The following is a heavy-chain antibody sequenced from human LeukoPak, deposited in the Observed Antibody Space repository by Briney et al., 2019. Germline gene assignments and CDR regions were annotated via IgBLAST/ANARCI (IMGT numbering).Heavy chain of an antibody. CDR2: IIPIFGTA. CDR1: GGTFSRHA. CDR3: ARSGGALGYYYMDV. Sequence: TVKVSCKASGGTFSRHAISWVPQAPGQGLEWMGGIIPIFGTANYAQKSQGRDTITADESTSTAYMELSSLRSEDTAVYYCARSGGALGYYYMDVWGKAATVTVSS. V-gene: IGHV1-69*13. J-gene: IGHJ6*03. D-gene: IGHD3-16*01.